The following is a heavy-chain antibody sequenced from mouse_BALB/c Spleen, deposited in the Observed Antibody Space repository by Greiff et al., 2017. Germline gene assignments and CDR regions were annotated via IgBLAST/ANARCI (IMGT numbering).Heavy chain of an antibody. CDR1: GFTFSSYA. CDR2: ISSGGST. CDR3: ARGGIYYDYLDY. J-gene: IGHJ2*01. Sequence: EVKLVESGGGLVKPGGSLKLSCAASGFTFSSYAMSWVRQTPEKRLEWVASISSGGSTYYPDSVKGRFTISRDNARNILYLQMSSLRSEDTAMYYCARGGIYYDYLDYWGQGTTLTVSS. V-gene: IGHV5-6-5*01. D-gene: IGHD2-4*01.